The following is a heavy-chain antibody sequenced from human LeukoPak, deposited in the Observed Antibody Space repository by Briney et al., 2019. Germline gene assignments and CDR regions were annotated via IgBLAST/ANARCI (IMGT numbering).Heavy chain of an antibody. CDR2: IISSARTI. V-gene: IGHV3-48*01. D-gene: IGHD6-13*01. CDR3: ARGEPYSSSWYSNFDY. Sequence: GGSLTLSCVASGFTLNSYSMNCVRRSPGGGREWISYIISSARTIFYADYVKGRVTISRDSAKNSLYLQMNSLRAEDTAVYYCARGEPYSSSWYSNFDYWGQGTLVTVSS. J-gene: IGHJ4*02. CDR1: GFTLNSYS.